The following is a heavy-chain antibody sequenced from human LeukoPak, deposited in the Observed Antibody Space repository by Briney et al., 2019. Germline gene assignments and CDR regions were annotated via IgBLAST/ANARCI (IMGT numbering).Heavy chain of an antibody. V-gene: IGHV3-30*18. CDR3: AKGLTMVRVLGNFDY. D-gene: IGHD3-10*01. J-gene: IGHJ4*02. Sequence: GGSLRLSCAASGFTFSSYGMQWVRQAPGKGLEWVAVISYDGSNKYYADSVKGRFTISRDNSKNTLYLQMNSLRAEDTAVYYCAKGLTMVRVLGNFDYWGQGTLVTVSS. CDR2: ISYDGSNK. CDR1: GFTFSSYG.